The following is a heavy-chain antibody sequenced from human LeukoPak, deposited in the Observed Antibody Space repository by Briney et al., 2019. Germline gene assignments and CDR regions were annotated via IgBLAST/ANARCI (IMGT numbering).Heavy chain of an antibody. CDR1: GFTFDDCA. CDR2: ISWNSEFL. J-gene: IGHJ4*02. CDR3: ARLYCSGGSCYGKHYFDY. V-gene: IGHV3-9*01. D-gene: IGHD2-15*01. Sequence: GGSLRLSCEASGFTFDDCAMHWVRQAPGKGLEWVSSISWNSEFLVYADSVKGRFTISRDNTKNSLSLQMNSLRAEDTAVYYCARLYCSGGSCYGKHYFDYWGQGALVTVSS.